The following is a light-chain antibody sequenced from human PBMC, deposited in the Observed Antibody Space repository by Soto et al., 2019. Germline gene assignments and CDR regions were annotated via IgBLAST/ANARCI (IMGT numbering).Light chain of an antibody. CDR1: QSIITW. J-gene: IGKJ4*01. CDR2: QAS. V-gene: IGKV1-5*03. CDR3: QDYSSTSGLT. Sequence: DIQMTQSPSTLSASVGDRVTITCRASQSIITWLAWYQQKPGKAPKLLIYQASTLKSVVPSRFSGSGSGTDFTLTISSLQPDDFATYCCQDYSSTSGLTFGGGAKVEIK.